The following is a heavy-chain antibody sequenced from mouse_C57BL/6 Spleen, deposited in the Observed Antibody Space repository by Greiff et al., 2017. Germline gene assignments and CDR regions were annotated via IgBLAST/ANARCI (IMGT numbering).Heavy chain of an antibody. J-gene: IGHJ4*01. D-gene: IGHD2-1*01. CDR1: GFTFSDFY. V-gene: IGHV7-1*01. CDR2: SRNKANDYTT. Sequence: EVQLVESGGGLVQSGRSLRLSCATSGFTFSDFYMEWVRQAPWKGLEWIAASRNKANDYTTEYSASVKGRFIVSRNTSQSILYLQMTALRAEDTAIYYCARDGNYGSYPGAMDYWGQGTSVTVSS. CDR3: ARDGNYGSYPGAMDY.